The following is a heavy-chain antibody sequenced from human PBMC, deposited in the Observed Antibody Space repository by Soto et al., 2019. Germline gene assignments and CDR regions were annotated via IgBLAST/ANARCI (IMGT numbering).Heavy chain of an antibody. CDR1: GGLFSSYP. V-gene: IGHV1-69*01. CDR2: MIPVFQTA. D-gene: IGHD3-22*01. J-gene: IGHJ4*02. CDR3: ARGGSGYTWFNEF. Sequence: QEQLVQSGAEVKKPGSSVKVSCKASGGLFSSYPISWVRQVPGQGLEWMGGMIPVFQTAYYTQRFQGRVTITARESTNTAYMELRSLISEDTAMYYCARGGSGYTWFNEFWGQGTLVTVSS.